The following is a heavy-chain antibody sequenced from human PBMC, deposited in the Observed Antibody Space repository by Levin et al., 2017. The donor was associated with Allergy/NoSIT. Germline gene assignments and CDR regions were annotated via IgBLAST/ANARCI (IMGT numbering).Heavy chain of an antibody. V-gene: IGHV4-59*01. CDR1: GGSISTYY. CDR2: VYYSGGT. CDR3: ERDGSGNFYNWFDP. Sequence: SETLSLTCTVSGGSISTYYWSWIRQPPGKGLEWIGYVYYSGGTTYNPSLKSRVTILVDTSKNQFSLKLRSVTAADTAVYYCERDGSGNFYNWFDPWGQGTLVTVSS. D-gene: IGHD3-10*01. J-gene: IGHJ5*02.